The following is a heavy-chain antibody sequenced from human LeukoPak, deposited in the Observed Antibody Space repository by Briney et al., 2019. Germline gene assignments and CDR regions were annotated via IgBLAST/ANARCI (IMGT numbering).Heavy chain of an antibody. CDR3: AKGSRYSYGFFDY. Sequence: GGSLRLSCAASGFSFSTYGMSWVRQAPGKGLEWVSGTSGSGGSTYYADSVKGRFTISRDNSKNTLYLQMNSLRAEDTAVYYCAKGSRYSYGFFDYWGQGTLVTVSS. J-gene: IGHJ4*02. D-gene: IGHD5-18*01. V-gene: IGHV3-23*01. CDR2: TSGSGGST. CDR1: GFSFSTYG.